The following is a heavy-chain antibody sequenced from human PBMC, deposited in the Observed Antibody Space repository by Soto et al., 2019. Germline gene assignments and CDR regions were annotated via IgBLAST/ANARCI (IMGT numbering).Heavy chain of an antibody. D-gene: IGHD6-19*01. CDR2: THTSGNT. V-gene: IGHV4-4*07. J-gene: IGHJ4*02. Sequence: SETLSLTCSVSGDSISSYYWSWIRQPAGKGLEWIGRTHTSGNTNYNPSLKSRVTMSVDMSENQFSLKLTSVTAADTAVYYCARLGVAGKDHWGQGTLVTVSS. CDR3: ARLGVAGKDH. CDR1: GDSISSYY.